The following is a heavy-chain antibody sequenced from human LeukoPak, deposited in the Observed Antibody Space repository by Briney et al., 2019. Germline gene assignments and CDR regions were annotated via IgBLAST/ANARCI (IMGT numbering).Heavy chain of an antibody. CDR2: SIPIFGTA. CDR1: GGTFSSYA. CDR3: SGGSKLGYYYYYYMDV. J-gene: IGHJ6*03. Sequence: SVKVSCKASGGTFSSYAISWVRQAPGQGLEWMGGSIPIFGTANYAQKFQGRVTITTDESTSTAYMELSSLRSEDTARYYCSGGSKLGYYYYYYMDVWGKGTTVTVSS. V-gene: IGHV1-69*05. D-gene: IGHD2-15*01.